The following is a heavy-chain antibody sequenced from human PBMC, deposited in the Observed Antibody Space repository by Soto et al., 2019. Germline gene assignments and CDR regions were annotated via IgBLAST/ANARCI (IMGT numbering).Heavy chain of an antibody. Sequence: PSETLSLTCAVYGYSISTGFNWAWIRQPPGKGLEWIGSIYHSGSTYYNLSLKIRVTISSDASKSQISLKLSSVTAAYTAHYYCARDGGTGFYQLDSWGQGTLVTVSS. CDR1: GYSISTGFN. V-gene: IGHV4-38-2*01. CDR2: IYHSGST. D-gene: IGHD2-2*01. J-gene: IGHJ4*02. CDR3: ARDGGTGFYQLDS.